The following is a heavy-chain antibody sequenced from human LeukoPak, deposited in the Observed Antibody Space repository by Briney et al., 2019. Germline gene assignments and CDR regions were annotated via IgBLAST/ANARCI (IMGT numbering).Heavy chain of an antibody. V-gene: IGHV4-30-2*01. J-gene: IGHJ2*01. Sequence: SETLSLTCTVSGGSISSGGYYWSWIRQPPGKGLEWIGYIYHSGSTYYNPSLKSRVTISVDRSKNQFSLKLSSVTAADTAVYYCASLPWEYCSSTSCYNYWYFDLWGRGTLVTVSS. CDR1: GGSISSGGYY. CDR3: ASLPWEYCSSTSCYNYWYFDL. D-gene: IGHD2-2*02. CDR2: IYHSGST.